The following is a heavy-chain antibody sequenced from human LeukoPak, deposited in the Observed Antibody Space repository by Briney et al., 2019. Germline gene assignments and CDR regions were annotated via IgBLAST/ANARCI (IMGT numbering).Heavy chain of an antibody. J-gene: IGHJ4*02. CDR1: GYTFTDNY. CDR2: INANSGGA. D-gene: IGHD2-21*01. CDR3: ARNVYCGGDCNTIDY. V-gene: IGHV1-2*02. Sequence: AASVKVSCKASGYTFTDNYIHWLRQAPGQGLEWMGWINANSGGAKYAQKFQGRVTMTRDTSINTAYMQLERLTSDDRAIYYCARNVYCGGDCNTIDYWGRGTLVTVSS.